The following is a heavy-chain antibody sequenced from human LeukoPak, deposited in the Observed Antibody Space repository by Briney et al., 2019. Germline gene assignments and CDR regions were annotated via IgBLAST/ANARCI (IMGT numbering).Heavy chain of an antibody. D-gene: IGHD6-13*01. V-gene: IGHV3-43*02. J-gene: IGHJ4*02. CDR2: ISGDGDRI. CDR3: AKDSGSWPGDY. Sequence: PGGPLRLSCEASGFTFDDYAMHWVRQAPGKGLKWVSLISGDGDRIYYADSVKGRFTISRDNSKNSLYLQMDSLRTEDTALYYCAKDSGSWPGDYWGQGTLVTVSS. CDR1: GFTFDDYA.